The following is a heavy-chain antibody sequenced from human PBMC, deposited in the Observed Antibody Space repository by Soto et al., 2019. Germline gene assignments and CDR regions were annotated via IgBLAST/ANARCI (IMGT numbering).Heavy chain of an antibody. CDR1: GGSISSSSYY. J-gene: IGHJ6*02. CDR2: IYYSGST. Sequence: SETLSLTCTVSGGSISSSSYYWGWIRQPPGKGLEWIGSIYYSGSTYYNPSLKSRVTISVDTSKNQFSLKLSSVTAADTAVYYCAVREYYYYGMDVSGHGTTVTVSS. V-gene: IGHV4-39*01. CDR3: AVREYYYYGMDV. D-gene: IGHD1-26*01.